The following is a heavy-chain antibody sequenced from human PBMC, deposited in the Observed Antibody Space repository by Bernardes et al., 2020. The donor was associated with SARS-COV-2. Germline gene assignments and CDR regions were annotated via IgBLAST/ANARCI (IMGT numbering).Heavy chain of an antibody. V-gene: IGHV4-39*01. CDR2: IHYSGSA. CDR1: GDSISSSNYL. CDR3: ARLDYYLSGTSLNARHY. J-gene: IGHJ4*02. D-gene: IGHD3-10*01. Sequence: TLSLTCAVSGDSISSSNYLWGWIRQPPGKGLEWIGNIHYSGSAFYTPSLQTRVTILMDKSKNQFSLRLTSLTAADTAVYFCARLDYYLSGTSLNARHYWGQGTLVTVSS.